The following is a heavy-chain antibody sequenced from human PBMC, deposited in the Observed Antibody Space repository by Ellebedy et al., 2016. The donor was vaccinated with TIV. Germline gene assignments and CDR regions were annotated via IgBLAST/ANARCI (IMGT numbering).Heavy chain of an antibody. J-gene: IGHJ2*01. CDR2: IYYSGST. CDR1: GGSISSYY. V-gene: IGHV4-59*01. Sequence: SETLSLTCTVSGGSISSYYWSWVRQPPGKGLEWIGFIYYSGSTHYNPSLKSRVTISVDASKNQFSLKLSSVTAADTAVYYCARVDYGGNRDYWYFDLWGRGTLVTVSS. CDR3: ARVDYGGNRDYWYFDL. D-gene: IGHD4-23*01.